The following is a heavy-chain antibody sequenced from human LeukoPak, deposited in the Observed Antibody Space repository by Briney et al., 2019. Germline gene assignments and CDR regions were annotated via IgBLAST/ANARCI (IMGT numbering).Heavy chain of an antibody. V-gene: IGHV3-11*04. CDR1: GGSISSSSYY. CDR2: ISSSGSTI. D-gene: IGHD1/OR15-1a*01. J-gene: IGHJ4*02. CDR3: AGRKKKLEQGDY. Sequence: LSLTCTVSGGSISSSSYYWGWIRQAPGKGLEWVSYISSSGSTIYYADSVKGRFTISRDNAKNSLYLQMNSLRAEDTAVYYCAGRKKKLEQGDYWGQGTLVTVSS.